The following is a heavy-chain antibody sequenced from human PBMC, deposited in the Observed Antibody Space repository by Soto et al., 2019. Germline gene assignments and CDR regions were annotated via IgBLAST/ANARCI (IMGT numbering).Heavy chain of an antibody. Sequence: QVQLVESGGGLVPPGGSLRLSCAGSGFTFGDSYMSWIRQAPGKGLEWVSYISSGGDTVHYADSVKGRFTISRDNTRNSLYLQMNSLRDEDTALYYCVRYCSSTLCNGVATRTFDYWGQGTLVTVSS. CDR1: GFTFGDSY. D-gene: IGHD2-2*01. V-gene: IGHV3-11*04. CDR3: VRYCSSTLCNGVATRTFDY. J-gene: IGHJ4*02. CDR2: ISSGGDTV.